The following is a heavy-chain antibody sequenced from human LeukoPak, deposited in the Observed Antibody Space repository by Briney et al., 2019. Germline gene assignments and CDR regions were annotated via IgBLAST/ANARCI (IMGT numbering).Heavy chain of an antibody. CDR2: IYYSGST. D-gene: IGHD3-3*01. Sequence: SETLSLTCTVSGGSISSYYWSWIRQPPGKGLEWIGYIYYSGSTNYNPSLKSRVTMSVDTSKNQFSLKLSSVTAADAAVYYCAREADNHYDLWSGYYSSLGAFDIWGQGTMVTVSS. V-gene: IGHV4-59*01. CDR1: GGSISSYY. J-gene: IGHJ3*02. CDR3: AREADNHYDLWSGYYSSLGAFDI.